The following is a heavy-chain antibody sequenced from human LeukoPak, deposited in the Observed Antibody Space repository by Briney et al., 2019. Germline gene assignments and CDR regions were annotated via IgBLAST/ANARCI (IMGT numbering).Heavy chain of an antibody. CDR2: ISYFGTT. CDR1: GDSFSSHY. D-gene: IGHD4-17*01. J-gene: IGHJ3*02. Sequence: SETLSLTCAVSGDSFSSHYWTWIRQPPGRGLEWIGYISYFGTTNYNPSLKSRVTISIDTSKNQFSLKLSSVTTADTAVYYCARDLVTVTKGFDIWGLGTMVSVSS. V-gene: IGHV4-59*11. CDR3: ARDLVTVTKGFDI.